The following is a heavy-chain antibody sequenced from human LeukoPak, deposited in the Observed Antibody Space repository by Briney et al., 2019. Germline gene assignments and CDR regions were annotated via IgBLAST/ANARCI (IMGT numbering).Heavy chain of an antibody. D-gene: IGHD3-22*01. V-gene: IGHV1-69*01. CDR1: GGTFSSYA. CDR3: ARGPSYYYDSSGYSI. J-gene: IGHJ4*02. CDR2: IIPIFGTA. Sequence: GSSVKVSCKASGGTFSSYAISWVPQAPGQGLEWMGGIIPIFGTANYAQKFQGRVTITADESTSTAYMELSSLRSEDTAVYYCARGPSYYYDSSGYSIWGQGTLVTVSS.